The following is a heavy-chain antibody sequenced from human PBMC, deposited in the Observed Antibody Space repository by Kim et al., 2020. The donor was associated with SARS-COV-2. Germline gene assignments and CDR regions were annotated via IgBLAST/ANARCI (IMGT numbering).Heavy chain of an antibody. V-gene: IGHV3-7*01. J-gene: IGHJ4*02. D-gene: IGHD7-27*01. CDR2: IKQDGSGT. CDR3: AKEHWGPEY. Sequence: GGSLRLSCAASGFTFSRYWMTWVRQAPGKGLEWVANIKQDGSGTHYGDSVKGRFTISRDNAKNSLYVQMNSLRVEDTAVYYCAKEHWGPEYWGQGTLVTVSS. CDR1: GFTFSRYW.